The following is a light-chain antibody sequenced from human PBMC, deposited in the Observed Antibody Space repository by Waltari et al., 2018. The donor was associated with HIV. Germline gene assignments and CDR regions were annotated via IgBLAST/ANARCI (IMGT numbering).Light chain of an antibody. CDR2: EVS. V-gene: IGLV2-14*03. CDR3: SSYTSSSTQV. J-gene: IGLJ3*02. CDR1: SSDVGGYNY. Sequence: QSALTQPASVSGSPGQSITISCTGTSSDVGGYNYVSWYQQHPGKPPKLMIYEVSNRPSGVSNRFSGSKSGNTASLTISGLQAEDEADYYCSSYTSSSTQVFGGGTKVTVL.